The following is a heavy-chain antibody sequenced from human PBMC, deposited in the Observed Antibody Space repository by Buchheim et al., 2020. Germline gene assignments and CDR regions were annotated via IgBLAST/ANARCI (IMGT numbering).Heavy chain of an antibody. CDR3: ASGQEGLVEYYFDY. CDR1: GFTFSSYW. Sequence: EVQLVESGGGLVQPGGSLRLSCAASGFTFSSYWMSWVRQAPGKGLEWVANITEDGSEKYYVDSVKGRFTISRDNAKNSLSLQMNSLRAGDTAVYYCASGQEGLVEYYFDYWGQRAL. CDR2: ITEDGSEK. V-gene: IGHV3-7*01. J-gene: IGHJ4*02. D-gene: IGHD6-19*01.